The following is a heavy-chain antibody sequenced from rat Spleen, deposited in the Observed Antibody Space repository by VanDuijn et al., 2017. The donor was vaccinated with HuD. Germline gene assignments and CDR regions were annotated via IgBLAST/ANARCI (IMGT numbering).Heavy chain of an antibody. CDR2: ITYDGINT. CDR1: GLTFSDYY. J-gene: IGHJ2*01. V-gene: IGHV5-17*01. Sequence: EVQLVESGGGLVQPGNSLKLSCAASGLTFSDYYMAWVRQAPKKDLEWVASITYDGINTYYRDSVKGRFTISRDNAKSTLYLQMDSLRSEDTATYYCARRHYGYTDYFDYWGQGVMVTVSS. D-gene: IGHD1-9*01. CDR3: ARRHYGYTDYFDY.